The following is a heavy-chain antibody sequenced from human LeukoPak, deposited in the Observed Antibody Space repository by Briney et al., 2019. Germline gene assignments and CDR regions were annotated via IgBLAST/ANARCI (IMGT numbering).Heavy chain of an antibody. V-gene: IGHV1-18*01. J-gene: IGHJ6*02. CDR1: GYTFTSYG. CDR3: ARVYCSGGNCYSSRTTDYYGMDV. CDR2: ISAYNGNT. D-gene: IGHD2-15*01. Sequence: ASVKVSCKASGYTFTSYGISWVRQAPGQGLEWMGWISAYNGNTNYAQKLQGRVTMTTDTSTSTAYMELRSLRSDDTAVYYCARVYCSGGNCYSSRTTDYYGMDVWGQGTTVTVSS.